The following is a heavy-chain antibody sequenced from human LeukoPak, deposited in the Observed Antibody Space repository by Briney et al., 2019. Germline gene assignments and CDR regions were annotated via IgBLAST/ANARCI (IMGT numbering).Heavy chain of an antibody. CDR2: ISSSSTYI. J-gene: IGHJ3*02. CDR3: ARDEGDAFDI. V-gene: IGHV3-21*01. Sequence: GGSLRLSCAASGFTFSSYSMNWVRQAPGKGLECVLSISSSSTYIYYADSVKGRFTISRDNAKNSLYLQMNNLRAEDMAVYYCARDEGDAFDIWGQGTMVTVSS. CDR1: GFTFSSYS.